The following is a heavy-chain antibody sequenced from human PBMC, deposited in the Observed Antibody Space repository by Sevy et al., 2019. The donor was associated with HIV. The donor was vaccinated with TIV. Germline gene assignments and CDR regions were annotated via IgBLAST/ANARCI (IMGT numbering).Heavy chain of an antibody. CDR2: ISYHGRDK. CDR3: AKDFTGYNGMDV. CDR1: GITFSTSG. V-gene: IGHV3-30*18. J-gene: IGHJ6*02. D-gene: IGHD3-9*01. Sequence: GGSLRLSCVVSGITFSTSGMHWVRQAPGKGLEWVAVISYHGRDKFYPDSVKGRSTISRDNSKNILYLQMISLRAEDTAVDYCAKDFTGYNGMDVWGQGTMVTVSS.